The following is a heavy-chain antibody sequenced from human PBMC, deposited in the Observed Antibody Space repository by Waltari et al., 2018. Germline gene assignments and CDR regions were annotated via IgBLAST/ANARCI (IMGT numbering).Heavy chain of an antibody. CDR1: GGSFSGYY. D-gene: IGHD2-2*02. V-gene: IGHV4-34*01. Sequence: QVQLQQWGAGLLKPSETLSLTCAVYGGSFSGYYWSWIRQPPGKGLEWIGEINHSGSTNYNPSLKSRVTISVDTSKNQFSLKLSSVTAADTAVYYCARSLIGYCSSTSCYKTGFDYWGQRTLVTVSS. J-gene: IGHJ4*02. CDR2: INHSGST. CDR3: ARSLIGYCSSTSCYKTGFDY.